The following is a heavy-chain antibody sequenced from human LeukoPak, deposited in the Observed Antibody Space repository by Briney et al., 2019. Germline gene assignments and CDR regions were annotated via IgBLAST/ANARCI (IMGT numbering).Heavy chain of an antibody. CDR1: GSTFSSYA. CDR3: AKDLYSSSWYGKGVSFDY. CDR2: ISGGGGST. J-gene: IGHJ4*02. D-gene: IGHD6-13*01. Sequence: GGSLRLSCAASGSTFSSYAMSWVRQAPGKGLEWVSAISGGGGSTYYPDSVKGRFTISRDNSKNTLYLQMNSLRAEDTAIYYCAKDLYSSSWYGKGVSFDYWGQGTLVTVSS. V-gene: IGHV3-23*01.